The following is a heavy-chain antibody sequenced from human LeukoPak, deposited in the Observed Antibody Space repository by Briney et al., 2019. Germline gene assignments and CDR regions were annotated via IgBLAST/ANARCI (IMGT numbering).Heavy chain of an antibody. V-gene: IGHV4-39*01. J-gene: IGHJ5*02. Sequence: TSETLSPTCTVSGGSISSSSYYWGWIRQPPGKGLEWIGSIYYSGSTYYNPSLKSRVTISVDTSKNQFSLKLSSVTAADTAVYYCARHTALPAAGTLNWFDPWGQGTLVTVSS. CDR1: GGSISSSSYY. CDR3: ARHTALPAAGTLNWFDP. D-gene: IGHD6-13*01. CDR2: IYYSGST.